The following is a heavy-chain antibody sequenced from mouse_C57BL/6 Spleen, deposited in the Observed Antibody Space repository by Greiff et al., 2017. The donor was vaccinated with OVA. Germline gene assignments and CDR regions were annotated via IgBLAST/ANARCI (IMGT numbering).Heavy chain of an antibody. CDR3: ARGRSYSSWFAY. CDR2: IYPSDSET. D-gene: IGHD2-10*01. Sequence: VQLQQPGAELVRPGSSVKLSCKASGYTFTSYWMDWVKQRPGQGLEWIGNIYPSDSETHYNQKFKDKATLTVDKSSSTAYMQLSSLTSEDSAVDYCARGRSYSSWFAYWGQGTLVTVSA. V-gene: IGHV1-61*01. J-gene: IGHJ3*01. CDR1: GYTFTSYW.